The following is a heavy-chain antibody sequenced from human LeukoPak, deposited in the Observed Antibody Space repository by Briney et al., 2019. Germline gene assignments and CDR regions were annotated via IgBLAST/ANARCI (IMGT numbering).Heavy chain of an antibody. J-gene: IGHJ4*02. CDR3: GRATRRGSRGSNAAY. V-gene: IGHV3-21*01. Sequence: PGGSLRLSCAASGFTFSRYSMNWVRQAPGKGLEWVSSISSSSSYIYYADSVKGRFTTSRDNAKNSLYLQMNSLRAEDSAVYYCGRATRRGSRGSNAAYWGQGTLVTVSS. CDR1: GFTFSRYS. CDR2: ISSSSSYI. D-gene: IGHD6-19*01.